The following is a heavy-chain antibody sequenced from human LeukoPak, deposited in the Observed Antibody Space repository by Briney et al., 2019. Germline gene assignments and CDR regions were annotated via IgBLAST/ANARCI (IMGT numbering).Heavy chain of an antibody. D-gene: IGHD6-19*01. CDR3: ARGGSGWYLIN. J-gene: IGHJ4*02. Sequence: GGSLRLSCAASGFTFSNYNMNWVRQAPGKAMEWVSSITRSGTYIFYADSVKGRFTISRDNAKNSLYLQMNSLRAEDTAVYYCARGGSGWYLINWGQGTLVTVSS. V-gene: IGHV3-21*01. CDR1: GFTFSNYN. CDR2: ITRSGTYI.